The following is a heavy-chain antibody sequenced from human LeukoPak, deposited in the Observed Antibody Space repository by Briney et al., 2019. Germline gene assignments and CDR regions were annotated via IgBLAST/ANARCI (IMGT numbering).Heavy chain of an antibody. V-gene: IGHV1-69*05. J-gene: IGHJ6*03. CDR3: ARGYDSSPSYYYYMDV. CDR1: GGTFSSYA. CDR2: IIPIFGTA. Sequence: GASVKVSCKASGGTFSSYAISWVRQAPGQGLEWMGGIIPIFGTANYAQKFQGRVTITTDESTSTAYMELSSLRSEDTAVYYCARGYDSSPSYYYYMDVWGKGTTVTVSS. D-gene: IGHD3-22*01.